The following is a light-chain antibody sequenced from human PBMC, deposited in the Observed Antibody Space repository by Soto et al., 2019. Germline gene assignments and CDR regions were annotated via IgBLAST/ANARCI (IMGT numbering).Light chain of an antibody. V-gene: IGLV1-44*01. CDR2: SSD. CDR3: ATWDDSLHGQV. Sequence: QAVVTQPPSASGTPGQRVTISCSGSSSNIGSNPVNWYQQLPGTAPKLLIYSSDQRPSGVPDRFSGSKSGTSASLAISGLQSEDEADYYCATWDDSLHGQVFGGGTKVTVL. J-gene: IGLJ3*02. CDR1: SSNIGSNP.